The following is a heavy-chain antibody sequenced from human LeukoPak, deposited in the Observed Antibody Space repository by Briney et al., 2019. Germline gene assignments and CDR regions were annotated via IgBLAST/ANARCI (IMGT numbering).Heavy chain of an antibody. CDR2: INHSGST. Sequence: SSETLSLTCAVYGGSFSGYYWSWIRQPPGKGLEWIGEINHSGSTNYNPSLQSRVTISVDTSKNQFSLKLTSVTAADTAVYYCARRGSGRVDYWGQGTLVTVSS. CDR3: ARRGSGRVDY. J-gene: IGHJ4*02. V-gene: IGHV4-34*01. D-gene: IGHD3-10*01. CDR1: GGSFSGYY.